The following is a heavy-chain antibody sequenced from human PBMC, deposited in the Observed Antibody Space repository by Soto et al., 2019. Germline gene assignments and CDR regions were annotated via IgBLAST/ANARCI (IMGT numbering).Heavy chain of an antibody. J-gene: IGHJ4*02. D-gene: IGHD3-22*01. CDR1: GFSLSTSGMR. CDR3: ALTARYYYDSSGSFDY. CDR2: IDWDDDK. V-gene: IGHV2-70*04. Sequence: SGPTLVNPTQTLTLTCTFSGFSLSTSGMRVSWIRQPPGKALEWLARIDWDDDKFYSTSLKTRLTISKDTSKNQVVLTMTNMDPVDTATYYCALTARYYYDSSGSFDYGGQGTQVTVSS.